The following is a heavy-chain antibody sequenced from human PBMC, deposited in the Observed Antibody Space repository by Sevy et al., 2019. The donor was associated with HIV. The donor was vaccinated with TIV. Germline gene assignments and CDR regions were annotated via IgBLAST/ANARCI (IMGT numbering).Heavy chain of an antibody. D-gene: IGHD3-22*01. CDR2: ISGSGGYT. J-gene: IGHJ5*02. CDR1: GFTFSSYA. Sequence: GGSLRLSCAASGFTFSSYAMTWVRQAPGKGLEWVSAISGSGGYTYYADSVKGRFTISRDNSKKTLDLQMHSLRAEDTAVYYCAKEGCESSGYYHWGQGTLVTVSS. CDR3: AKEGCESSGYYH. V-gene: IGHV3-23*01.